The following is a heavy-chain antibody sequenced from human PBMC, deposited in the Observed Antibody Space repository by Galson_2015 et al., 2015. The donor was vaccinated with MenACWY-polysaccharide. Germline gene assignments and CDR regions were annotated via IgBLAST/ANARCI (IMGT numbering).Heavy chain of an antibody. D-gene: IGHD1-26*01. CDR3: ARVEKYSGSFYILY. J-gene: IGHJ4*02. CDR2: IYHSGST. CDR1: GGSISSSNW. V-gene: IGHV4-4*02. Sequence: SETLSLTCAVSGGSISSSNWWSWVRQPPGKGLEWIGEIYHSGSTNYNPSLKSRVTISVDTSKNHFSLKLSSVTAADTAVYYCARVEKYSGSFYILYWGQGTLVTVSS.